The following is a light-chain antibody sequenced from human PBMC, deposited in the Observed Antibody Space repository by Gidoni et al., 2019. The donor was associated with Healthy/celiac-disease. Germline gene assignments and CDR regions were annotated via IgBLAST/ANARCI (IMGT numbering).Light chain of an antibody. CDR3: QQYYSTPYT. J-gene: IGKJ2*01. CDR2: WAS. V-gene: IGKV4-1*01. Sequence: DIVMTQSPDSLAVSLGERVTINCKSSQSVLYSSNNKNYLAWYQQKPGQPPKLLIYWASTRESGVPDRFSGSGSGTDFTLTISSLQAEGVAVYYCQQYYSTPYTFGQGTKLEIK. CDR1: QSVLYSSNNKNY.